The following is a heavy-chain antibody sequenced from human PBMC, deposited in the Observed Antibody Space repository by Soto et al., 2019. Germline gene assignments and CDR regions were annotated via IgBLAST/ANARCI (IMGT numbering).Heavy chain of an antibody. CDR3: ARGFHQYSYCMDA. D-gene: IGHD2-21*01. CDR1: GFTFSSYW. Sequence: GWSLRLSCAASGFTFSSYWMHWVRQAPGKGLEWVAVISYDGSNKYYADSVKGRFTISRDNSKNTLYLQMNSLRAEDTAVSSCARGFHQYSYCMDAWGQGSTATV. V-gene: IGHV3-30-3*01. CDR2: ISYDGSNK. J-gene: IGHJ6*02.